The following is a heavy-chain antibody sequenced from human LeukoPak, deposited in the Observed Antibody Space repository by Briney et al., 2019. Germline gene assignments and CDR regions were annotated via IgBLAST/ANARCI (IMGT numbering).Heavy chain of an antibody. D-gene: IGHD7-27*01. CDR2: IYTSGST. J-gene: IGHJ3*02. V-gene: IGHV4-61*02. CDR3: ARGGDLGAFDI. CDR1: GGSISSGSYY. Sequence: PSETLSLTCTVSGGSISSGSYYWSWIRQPAGKGLEWIGRIYTSGSTYYNPSLKSRVTISVDRSKNQFSLKLSSVTAADTAVYYCARGGDLGAFDIWGQGTMVTVSP.